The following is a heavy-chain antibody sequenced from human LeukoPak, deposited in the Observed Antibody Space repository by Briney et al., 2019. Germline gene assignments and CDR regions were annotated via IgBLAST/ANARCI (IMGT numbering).Heavy chain of an antibody. CDR3: ARRVVVTRWYFDL. CDR2: IYYSGST. D-gene: IGHD3-22*01. J-gene: IGHJ2*01. Sequence: PSETLSLTCTVSGGSISSYYWSWIRQPPGKGLEWIGYIYYSGSTNYNPSLKSRVTISVDTSKNQFSLKLSSVTAADTAVYYCARRVVVTRWYFDLWGRGTLVTVSS. CDR1: GGSISSYY. V-gene: IGHV4-59*01.